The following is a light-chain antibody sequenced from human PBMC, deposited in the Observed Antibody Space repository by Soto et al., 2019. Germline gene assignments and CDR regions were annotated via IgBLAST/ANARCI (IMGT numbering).Light chain of an antibody. CDR3: QQYNSYAT. CDR1: QGISSY. CDR2: DAS. V-gene: IGKV1-13*02. Sequence: AIQLTQSPSSLSASVGDRVTITCRASQGISSYLGWYQQKPGKAPKPLIYDASRLESGVPIRFSGSGSGTEFTLTISSLQPDDFATYYCQQYNSYATFGQGTKVDI. J-gene: IGKJ1*01.